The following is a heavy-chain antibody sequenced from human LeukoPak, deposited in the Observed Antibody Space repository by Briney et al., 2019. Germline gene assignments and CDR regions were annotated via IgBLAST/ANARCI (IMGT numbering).Heavy chain of an antibody. CDR1: GFTFSSYA. Sequence: GGSLRLSCAASGFTFSSYAMNWVRQAPGKGLEWVSAISGSGGSTYYADSVKGRFTISRDNSKNTLYLQMISLRAEDTAVYYCAKDRPDSSGSHDAFDIWGQGTMVTVSS. D-gene: IGHD3-22*01. CDR3: AKDRPDSSGSHDAFDI. J-gene: IGHJ3*02. V-gene: IGHV3-23*01. CDR2: ISGSGGST.